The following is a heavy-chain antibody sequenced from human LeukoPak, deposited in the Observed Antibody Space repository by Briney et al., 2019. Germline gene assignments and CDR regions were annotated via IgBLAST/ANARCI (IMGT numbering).Heavy chain of an antibody. CDR2: ISWNRGSI. CDR1: GFTFDDFA. J-gene: IGHJ4*02. V-gene: IGHV3-9*01. Sequence: GRSLRLSCAASGFTFDDFAMHWVRQAPGKGLEWVSGISWNRGSIDYADSAKGRFTISRDNAKNSLYLQMNSLRAEDTALYYCAKEHSSGGGLPDYWGQGTLVTVSS. D-gene: IGHD1-26*01. CDR3: AKEHSSGGGLPDY.